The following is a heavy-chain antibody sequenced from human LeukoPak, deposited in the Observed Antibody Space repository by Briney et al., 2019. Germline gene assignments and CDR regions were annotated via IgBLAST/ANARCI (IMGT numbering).Heavy chain of an antibody. CDR1: GYTFTNYW. J-gene: IGHJ6*03. CDR2: IHPDDSDT. Sequence: GESLKISCEGSGYTFTNYWIGWVRQMPGKGLEWMGIIHPDDSDTRYSPSFQGQVTISADKSISTAYLQWSSLKASDTAIYYCARHLGYCSTTSCYNYMDVWGKGTTVTVSS. D-gene: IGHD2-2*02. V-gene: IGHV5-51*01. CDR3: ARHLGYCSTTSCYNYMDV.